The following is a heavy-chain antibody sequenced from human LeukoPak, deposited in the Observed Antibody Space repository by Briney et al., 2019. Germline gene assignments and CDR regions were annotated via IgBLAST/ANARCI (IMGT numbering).Heavy chain of an antibody. Sequence: GRSLRLSCAASGFTFSSHGMHWVRQAPGKGLEWVSAISGSGGSTYYADSVKGRFTISRDNSKNTLYLQMNSLRAEDTAVYYCAKARTWGIAAADPFDYWGQGTLVTVSS. J-gene: IGHJ4*02. CDR3: AKARTWGIAAADPFDY. D-gene: IGHD6-13*01. CDR2: ISGSGGST. V-gene: IGHV3-23*01. CDR1: GFTFSSHG.